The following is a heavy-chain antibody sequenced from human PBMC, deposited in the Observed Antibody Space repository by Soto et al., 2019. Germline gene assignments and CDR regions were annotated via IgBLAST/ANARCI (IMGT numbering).Heavy chain of an antibody. CDR3: ARHVTTYHYGEDFDS. D-gene: IGHD4-17*01. V-gene: IGHV3-23*01. CDR1: GFTFSSYA. CDR2: ISGSGSDT. J-gene: IGHJ4*02. Sequence: PGGSLRLSCAASGFTFSSYALTWVRQAPGKGLEWVSAISGSGSDTYYADSVKGRFTLSRGNSKNTLYLQMNSLRAEDTAVYYCARHVTTYHYGEDFDSWGQGTLVTVSS.